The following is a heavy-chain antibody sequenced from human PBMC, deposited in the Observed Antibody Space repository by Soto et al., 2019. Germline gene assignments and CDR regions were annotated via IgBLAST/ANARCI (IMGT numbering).Heavy chain of an antibody. J-gene: IGHJ4*02. CDR2: MNPNSGNT. CDR3: ARALCGDNVDY. Sequence: VQLVQSGAEVKKPGASVKVSCKASGYTFTSYDINWVRQATGQGLEWMGWMNPNSGNTGYAQKCRGRVTMTRNTSVSTAYMGRSSLRSGDTAVYYCARALCGDNVDYWGQGTLVTVSS. D-gene: IGHD4-17*01. CDR1: GYTFTSYD. V-gene: IGHV1-8*01.